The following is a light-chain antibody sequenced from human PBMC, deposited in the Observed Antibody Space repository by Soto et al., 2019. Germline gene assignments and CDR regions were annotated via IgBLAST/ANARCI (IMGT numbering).Light chain of an antibody. CDR1: SSNIGNNY. CDR2: ENN. V-gene: IGLV1-51*02. CDR3: GTWDSSLSALYV. Sequence: QSVLTQPPSVSAAPGQKVTISCSGSSSNIGNNYVSWYQQLPGTAPKLLIYENNKRPSGIPDRFSGSKSGTSATLGITELQTGDEADYYCGTWDSSLSALYVFGTGTKVTVL. J-gene: IGLJ1*01.